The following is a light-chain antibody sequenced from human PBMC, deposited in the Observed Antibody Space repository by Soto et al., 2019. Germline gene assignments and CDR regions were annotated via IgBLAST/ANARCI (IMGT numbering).Light chain of an antibody. J-gene: IGKJ1*01. Sequence: DIHMTQSPSTLSSSLVGRVTITCRASQSISSWLAWYQQKPGKAPKLLIYKASSLESGVPSRLSGSGSGTEFTLTISSLQPDDFATYYCQQYNSYSSFGQGTKVDIK. CDR3: QQYNSYSS. V-gene: IGKV1-5*03. CDR2: KAS. CDR1: QSISSW.